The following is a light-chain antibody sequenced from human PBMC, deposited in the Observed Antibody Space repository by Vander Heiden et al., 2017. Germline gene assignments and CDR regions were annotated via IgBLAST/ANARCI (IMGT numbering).Light chain of an antibody. CDR3: QQYGSLPPT. CDR1: QVLSNY. Sequence: DIQMTQSPSSLSASVGDRLTTTCQASQVLSNYLNWYQQKPGKAPRLLIYGASNLETGIPSRFSGSGSGTDFTFTISSLQPEDIAAYYCQQYGSLPPTFGQGTKLEIK. V-gene: IGKV1-33*01. J-gene: IGKJ2*01. CDR2: GAS.